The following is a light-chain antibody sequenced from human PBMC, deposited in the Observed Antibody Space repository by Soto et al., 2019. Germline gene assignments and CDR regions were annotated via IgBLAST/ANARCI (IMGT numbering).Light chain of an antibody. Sequence: QSVLTQPPSASGSPGQSVTISCTGTSSDVGGYNYVSWYQQHPGKAPKLMIYDVSKRPSGVPDHFSGSKSGNTASLTVSGLQAEDEADYYCSSYAGSSNLVFGGGTKLTVL. J-gene: IGLJ2*01. CDR1: SSDVGGYNY. CDR2: DVS. CDR3: SSYAGSSNLV. V-gene: IGLV2-8*01.